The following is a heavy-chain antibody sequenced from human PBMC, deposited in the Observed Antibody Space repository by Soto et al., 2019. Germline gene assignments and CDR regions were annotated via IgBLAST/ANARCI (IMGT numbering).Heavy chain of an antibody. D-gene: IGHD1-1*01. Sequence: QVQLQQWGAGLLKPSATLSLTCAVSGGFVSSGNYYWSWIRQPPGKGLAWIGEMSHSGGTHFNPSLKSRVTISVDTAKNQFSLKMSSVTAADTALYYCARVERGTATTVVDAFDIWGPGTMVTVSS. CDR2: MSHSGGT. CDR1: GGFVSSGNYY. J-gene: IGHJ3*02. V-gene: IGHV4-34*01. CDR3: ARVERGTATTVVDAFDI.